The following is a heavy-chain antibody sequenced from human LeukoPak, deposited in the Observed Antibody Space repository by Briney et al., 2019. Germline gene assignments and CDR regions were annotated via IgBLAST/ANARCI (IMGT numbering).Heavy chain of an antibody. Sequence: SETLSLTCSVSGGSISSSSYFWGWIRQPPGKGLEWIGSIYYTGSTYYNPSLKSRVTISVDTSKNQFSLNLSSVTAADTAVYYSARHTSSSMDYWGQGTLVTVSS. D-gene: IGHD6-6*01. CDR3: ARHTSSSMDY. CDR1: GGSISSSSYF. CDR2: IYYTGST. J-gene: IGHJ4*02. V-gene: IGHV4-39*01.